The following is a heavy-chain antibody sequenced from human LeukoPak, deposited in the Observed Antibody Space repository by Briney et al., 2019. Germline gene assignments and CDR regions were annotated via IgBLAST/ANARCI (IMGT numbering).Heavy chain of an antibody. CDR3: ARGRAGGTGTYYYYYYLDV. CDR2: IYYSGST. D-gene: IGHD3-16*01. CDR1: GGSISSYY. V-gene: IGHV4-59*01. J-gene: IGHJ6*03. Sequence: SETLSLTCTASGGSISSYYWSWIRQPPVKGLEWIGYIYYSGSTTYNPSLKSRVTISIDTSKNQFSLELSSVTAADTAGYYCARGRAGGTGTYYYYYYLDVWGKGTTVTVSS.